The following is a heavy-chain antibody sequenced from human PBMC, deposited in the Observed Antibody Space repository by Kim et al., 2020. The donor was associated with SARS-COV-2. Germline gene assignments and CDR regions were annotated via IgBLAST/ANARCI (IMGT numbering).Heavy chain of an antibody. D-gene: IGHD3-3*01. Sequence: GGSLRLSCAASGFTFSSYGMHWVRQAPGKGLEWVAVISYDGSNKYYADSVKGRFTISRDNSKNTLYLQMNSLRAEDTAVYYCAKEYYDFWSGYFDYWGQG. CDR1: GFTFSSYG. CDR2: ISYDGSNK. V-gene: IGHV3-30*18. J-gene: IGHJ4*02. CDR3: AKEYYDFWSGYFDY.